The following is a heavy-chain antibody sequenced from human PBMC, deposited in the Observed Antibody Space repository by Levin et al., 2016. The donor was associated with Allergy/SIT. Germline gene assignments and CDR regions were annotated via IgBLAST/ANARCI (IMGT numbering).Heavy chain of an antibody. J-gene: IGHJ3*02. CDR2: INAGNGNT. CDR3: ARDVVILAYRRGHDAFDI. V-gene: IGHV1-3*01. Sequence: WVRQAPGQRLEWMGWINAGNGNTKYSQKFQGRVTITRDTSASTAYMELSSLRSEDTAVYYCARDVVILAYRRGHDAFDIWGQGTMVTVSS. D-gene: IGHD2-2*01.